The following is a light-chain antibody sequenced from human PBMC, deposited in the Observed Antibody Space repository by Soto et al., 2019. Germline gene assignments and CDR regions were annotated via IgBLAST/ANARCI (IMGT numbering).Light chain of an antibody. CDR2: GAS. CDR3: QYYDSSRT. Sequence: PGQRATLSCRASQDVTSTYLAWYQQKPGQAPRLLIYGASGRARGIAERFSGSGSGTDFTLTISRLEPEDFAVYYCQYYDSSRTFAQGTKVDIK. CDR1: QDVTSTY. J-gene: IGKJ1*01. V-gene: IGKV3-20*01.